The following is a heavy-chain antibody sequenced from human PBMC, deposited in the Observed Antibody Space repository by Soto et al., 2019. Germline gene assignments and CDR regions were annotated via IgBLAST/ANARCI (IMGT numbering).Heavy chain of an antibody. CDR3: ARGIAANVGLFDP. J-gene: IGHJ5*02. D-gene: IGHD6-25*01. V-gene: IGHV1-46*01. CDR1: GYTFTSYY. Sequence: QVQLVQSGAEVKKHGASVKVSCKASGYTFTSYYMHWVRQAPGQGLEWMGIINPSGGSTSYAQKFLGRVTMTREKSTSTVYMELRSLRSEDTAVYYCARGIAANVGLFDPWGQGTLVTVSS. CDR2: INPSGGST.